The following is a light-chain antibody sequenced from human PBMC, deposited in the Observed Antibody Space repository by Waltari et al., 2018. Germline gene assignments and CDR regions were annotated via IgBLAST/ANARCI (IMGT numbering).Light chain of an antibody. V-gene: IGKV3-11*01. Sequence: EIVLTQSPATLSLSPGDRATLPCSDSQSVGSYLAWYQQSPRQPPRLLIYDASNRATGVPARFRGNGSGTDFTLTISSLEAEDFAVYYCQQRSNWTPHTFGQGARLEIK. J-gene: IGKJ2*01. CDR1: QSVGSY. CDR3: QQRSNWTPHT. CDR2: DAS.